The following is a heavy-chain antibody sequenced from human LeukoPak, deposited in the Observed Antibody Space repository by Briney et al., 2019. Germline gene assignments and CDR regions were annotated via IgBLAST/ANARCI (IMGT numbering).Heavy chain of an antibody. CDR3: ARVTAGVVTIFDY. CDR2: ISAYNGNT. D-gene: IGHD3-3*01. Sequence: RASVKVSCKASGGTFSSYAISWVRQAPGQGLEWMGWISAYNGNTNYAQKLQGRVTMTTDTSTSTAYMELRSLRSDDTAVYYCARVTAGVVTIFDYWGQGTLVTVSS. J-gene: IGHJ4*02. CDR1: GGTFSSYA. V-gene: IGHV1-18*01.